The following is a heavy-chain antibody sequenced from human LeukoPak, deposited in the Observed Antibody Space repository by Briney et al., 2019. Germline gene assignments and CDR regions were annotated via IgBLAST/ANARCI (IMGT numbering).Heavy chain of an antibody. CDR3: ARARRAVTRASFDY. CDR2: INHSGGT. V-gene: IGHV4-34*01. CDR1: GGSFSGYY. D-gene: IGHD4-17*01. J-gene: IGHJ4*02. Sequence: SETLSLTCAVYGGSFSGYYWSWIRQPPGKGLEWIGEINHSGGTNYNPSLKSRVTISVDTSKNQFSLKLSSVTAADTAVYYCARARRAVTRASFDYWGQGTLVTVSS.